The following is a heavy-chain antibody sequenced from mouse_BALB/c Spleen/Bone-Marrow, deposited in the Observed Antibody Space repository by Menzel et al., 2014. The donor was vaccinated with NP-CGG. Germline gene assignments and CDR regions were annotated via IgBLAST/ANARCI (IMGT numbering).Heavy chain of an antibody. CDR2: IDAGSSGGT. CDR1: GFTFRTYW. CDR3: ASSSYDDYGELTRLDL. V-gene: IGHV5-17*01. Sequence: GGLVKPGGSLKLSCKASGFTFRTYWICWVRQAPGKGLEWIGCIDAGSSGGTYYASWVNGPFTLSRDIAQSTVDLQMNSLTAADTAIYYCASSSYDDYGELTRLDLWGQGTLVTVSS. J-gene: IGHJ1*01. D-gene: IGHD2-13*01.